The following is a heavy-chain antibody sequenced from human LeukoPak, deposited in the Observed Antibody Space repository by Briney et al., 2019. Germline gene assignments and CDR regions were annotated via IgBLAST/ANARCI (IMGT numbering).Heavy chain of an antibody. CDR1: GFTFSYHW. CDR3: AKDGTSYYYIYY. Sequence: GGSLRLSCAASGFTFSYHWMAWVRQAPGKGLEWLAFIRYDGSNTYYADSVKGRFTVSRDDSKNTLYLQMNSLRGDDTAVYYCAKDGTSYYYIYYWGQGTLVTVSS. V-gene: IGHV3-30*02. D-gene: IGHD2/OR15-2a*01. CDR2: IRYDGSNT. J-gene: IGHJ4*02.